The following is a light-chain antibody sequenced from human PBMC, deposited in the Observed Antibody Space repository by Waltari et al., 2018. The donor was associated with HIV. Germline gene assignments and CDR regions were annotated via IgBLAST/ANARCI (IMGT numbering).Light chain of an antibody. CDR1: SSDVGAYY. J-gene: IGLJ3*02. CDR2: EVS. Sequence: QSALTQPASVSGSPGQSISISCTGTSSDVGAYYVSWYQHHPGKAPKVIIYEVSNRPSGFSNRFSGSKSGNTASLTISGLLPEDEADYFCSSYISSATPEFGGGTRLTVL. CDR3: SSYISSATPE. V-gene: IGLV2-14*01.